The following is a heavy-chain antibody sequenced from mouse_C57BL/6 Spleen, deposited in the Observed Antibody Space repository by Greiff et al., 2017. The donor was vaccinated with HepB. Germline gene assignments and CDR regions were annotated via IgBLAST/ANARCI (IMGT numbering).Heavy chain of an antibody. Sequence: VQLQESGPELVKPGASVKISCKASGYAFSSSWMNWVKQRPGKGLEWIGRIYPGDGDTNYNGKFKGKATLTADKSSSTAYMQLSSLTSEDSAVYFCAREHCNHGAMDYWGQGTSVTVSS. CDR3: AREHCNHGAMDY. CDR1: GYAFSSSW. D-gene: IGHD2-1*01. J-gene: IGHJ4*01. V-gene: IGHV1-82*01. CDR2: IYPGDGDT.